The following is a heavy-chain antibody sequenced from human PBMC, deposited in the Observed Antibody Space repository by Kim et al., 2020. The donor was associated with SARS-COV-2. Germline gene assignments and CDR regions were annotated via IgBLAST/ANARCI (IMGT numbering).Heavy chain of an antibody. CDR2: SN. CDR3: ARDFGEYYFDY. J-gene: IGHJ4*02. D-gene: IGHD3-10*01. V-gene: IGHV3-53*01. Sequence: SNYSAASVKGRFTISRDNSKNTLYLQMNSLRAEDTAVYYCARDFGEYYFDYWGQGTLVTVSS.